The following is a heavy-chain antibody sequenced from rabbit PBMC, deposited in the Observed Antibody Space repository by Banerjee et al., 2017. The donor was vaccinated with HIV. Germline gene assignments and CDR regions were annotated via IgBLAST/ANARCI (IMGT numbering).Heavy chain of an antibody. Sequence: WVRQAPGKGLEWIACIYTGDGSTYYASWAKGRFTISKTSSTTVTLQMTSLTAADTATYFCARGDSTDLTWLALRGPGTLVTVS. CDR3: ARGDSTDLTWLAL. CDR2: IYTGDGST. D-gene: IGHD7-1*01. V-gene: IGHV1S40*01. J-gene: IGHJ6*01.